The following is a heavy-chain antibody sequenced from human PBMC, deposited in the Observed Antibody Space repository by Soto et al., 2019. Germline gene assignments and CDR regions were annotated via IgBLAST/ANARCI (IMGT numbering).Heavy chain of an antibody. V-gene: IGHV5-51*01. D-gene: IGHD6-13*01. J-gene: IGHJ6*02. CDR3: ARTSAGGKYYYGMDV. CDR1: GHSFTSYW. CDR2: IYPGDSDT. Sequence: GESLKISCKGSGHSFTSYWIGWVRQMPGKGLEWMGIIYPGDSDTRYSPSFQGQVTISADKSISTAYLQWSSLKASDTAMYYCARTSAGGKYYYGMDVWGQGTTVTVSS.